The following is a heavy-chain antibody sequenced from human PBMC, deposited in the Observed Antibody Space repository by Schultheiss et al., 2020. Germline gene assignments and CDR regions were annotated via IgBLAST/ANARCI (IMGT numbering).Heavy chain of an antibody. CDR2: INWNGGST. D-gene: IGHD4-17*01. Sequence: GGSLRLSCAASGFTFDDYGMSWVRQAPGKGLEWVSGINWNGGSTGYADSVKGRFTISRDNAKNSLYLQMNSLRAEDTALYYCAKDKRDYGDYYYYGMDVWGQGTTVTVSS. CDR3: AKDKRDYGDYYYYGMDV. J-gene: IGHJ6*02. CDR1: GFTFDDYG. V-gene: IGHV3-20*04.